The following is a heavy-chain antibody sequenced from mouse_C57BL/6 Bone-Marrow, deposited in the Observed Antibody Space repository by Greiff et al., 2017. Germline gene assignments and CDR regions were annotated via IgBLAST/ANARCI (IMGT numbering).Heavy chain of an antibody. CDR3: ARQGGSNSYAMDY. CDR1: GYTFTSYW. Sequence: QVQLQQPGAELVRPGSSVKLSCKASGYTFTSYWMHWVKQRPIQGLEWIGNIDPSDSETHYNQKFKDKATLTVDKSSSTAYMQLSSLTSEDSAVYYCARQGGSNSYAMDYWGQGTSVTVSS. D-gene: IGHD2-5*01. J-gene: IGHJ4*01. CDR2: IDPSDSET. V-gene: IGHV1-52*01.